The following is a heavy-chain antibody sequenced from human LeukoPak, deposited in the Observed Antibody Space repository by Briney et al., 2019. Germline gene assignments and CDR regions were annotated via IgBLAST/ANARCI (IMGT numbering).Heavy chain of an antibody. CDR3: ARDPFYSNPHFDY. CDR1: GFTFSSYA. CDR2: ISYDGSNK. J-gene: IGHJ4*02. D-gene: IGHD4-11*01. V-gene: IGHV3-30-3*01. Sequence: GGSLRLSCAASGFTFSSYAMHWVRQAPGKGLEWVAVISYDGSNKYYADSVKGRFTISRDNSKNTLYLQMNSLRAEGTAVYYCARDPFYSNPHFDYWGQGTLVTVSS.